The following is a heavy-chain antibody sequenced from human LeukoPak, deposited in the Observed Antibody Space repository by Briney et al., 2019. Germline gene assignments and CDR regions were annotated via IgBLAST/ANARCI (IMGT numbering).Heavy chain of an antibody. V-gene: IGHV3-21*01. CDR3: AREVENTSGWYSHFDY. CDR2: ISTSSSYI. CDR1: GFSFSSYS. D-gene: IGHD6-19*01. J-gene: IGHJ4*02. Sequence: GGSLRLSCAASGFSFSSYSMNWVRQAPGKGLEWVSSISTSSSYIYYADSVKGRFTISRDNAKNSLYLQMNSLRAEDTAVYYCAREVENTSGWYSHFDYWGQGTLVTVSS.